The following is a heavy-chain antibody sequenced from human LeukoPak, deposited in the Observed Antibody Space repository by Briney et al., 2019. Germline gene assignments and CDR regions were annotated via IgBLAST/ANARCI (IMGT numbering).Heavy chain of an antibody. CDR2: IYYSGST. CDR1: GGSFSSYY. Sequence: PSETLSLTCTVSGGSFSSYYWSWIRQPPGKGLEWIGYIYYSGSTNYNPSLKSRVTISVDTSKNQFSLKLSSVTAADTAVYYCARVRRYYDSSGYYQYYFDYWGQGTLVTVSS. CDR3: ARVRRYYDSSGYYQYYFDY. D-gene: IGHD3-22*01. J-gene: IGHJ4*02. V-gene: IGHV4-59*01.